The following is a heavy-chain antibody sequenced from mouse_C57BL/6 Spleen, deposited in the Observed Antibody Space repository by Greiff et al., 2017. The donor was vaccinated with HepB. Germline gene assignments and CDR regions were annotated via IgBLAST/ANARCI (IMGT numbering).Heavy chain of an antibody. J-gene: IGHJ1*03. CDR1: GYSFTSYY. D-gene: IGHD1-1*01. Sequence: VQLQQSGPELVKPGASVKISCKASGYSFTSYYIHWVKQRPGQGLEWIGWIYPGSGNTKYNEKFKGKATLTADTSSSTAYMQLSSLTSEDSAVYYCARTYYGSSYGYFDVWGTGTTVTVSS. V-gene: IGHV1-66*01. CDR2: IYPGSGNT. CDR3: ARTYYGSSYGYFDV.